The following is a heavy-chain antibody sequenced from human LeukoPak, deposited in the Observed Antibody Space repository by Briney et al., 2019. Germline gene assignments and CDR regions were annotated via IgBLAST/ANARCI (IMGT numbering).Heavy chain of an antibody. D-gene: IGHD1-26*01. V-gene: IGHV1-18*01. CDR2: FIIYNGKI. CDR3: TRDTEWELGEGYLPGYFDY. Sequence: ASVKVSCKASGYSFSNYGITWVRQAPGEGLEWMGWFIIYNGKIEYAQNLRGRVTMSPDTSTSTAFMEMRSLRADDTAEYFCTRDTEWELGEGYLPGYFDYWGQGTLVTASS. CDR1: GYSFSNYG. J-gene: IGHJ4*02.